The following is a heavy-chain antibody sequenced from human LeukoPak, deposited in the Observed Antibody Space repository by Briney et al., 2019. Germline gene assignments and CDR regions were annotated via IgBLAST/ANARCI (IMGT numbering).Heavy chain of an antibody. D-gene: IGHD3-10*01. J-gene: IGHJ4*02. CDR2: IYTSGST. CDR3: ARDRPEGTSGYFDY. Sequence: PSESLSLTCTVSGGSISSGSYYWSWIRQPAGKGLEWIGRIYTSGSTNYNPSLKSRVTISVDTSKNQFSLKLSSVTAADTAVYYCARDRPEGTSGYFDYWGQGTLVTVSS. CDR1: GGSISSGSYY. V-gene: IGHV4-61*02.